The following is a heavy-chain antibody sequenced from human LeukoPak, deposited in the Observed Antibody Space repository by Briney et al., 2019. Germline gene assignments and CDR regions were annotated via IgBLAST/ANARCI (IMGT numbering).Heavy chain of an antibody. CDR2: ISFDGSSD. V-gene: IGHV3-30-3*01. Sequence: GGSLRLSCAASGFTFSTNAMHWVRQAPGKGLEWMAVISFDGSSDTYADPVEGRSTISRDNSKNTLYLQMNSLRNDDTAVYYCARDGGNDLFKGGAYFLDWGQGALVTVSS. J-gene: IGHJ1*01. CDR3: ARDGGNDLFKGGAYFLD. CDR1: GFTFSTNA. D-gene: IGHD4-23*01.